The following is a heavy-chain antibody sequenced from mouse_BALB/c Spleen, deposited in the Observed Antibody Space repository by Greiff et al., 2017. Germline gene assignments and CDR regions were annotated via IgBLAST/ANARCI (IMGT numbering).Heavy chain of an antibody. CDR2: ISSGGSYT. V-gene: IGHV5-9-3*01. Sequence: EVHLVESGGGLVKPGGSLKLSCAASGFTFSSYAMSWVRQTPEKRLEWVATISSGGSYTYYPDSVKGRFTIPRDNAKNTLYLQMRSLRSEDTAMYYCARELRLYWYFDVWGAGTTVTVSS. CDR1: GFTFSSYA. J-gene: IGHJ1*01. CDR3: ARELRLYWYFDV. D-gene: IGHD4-1*01.